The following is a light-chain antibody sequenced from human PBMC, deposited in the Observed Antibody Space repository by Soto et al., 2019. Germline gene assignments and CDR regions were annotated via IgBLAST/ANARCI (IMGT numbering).Light chain of an antibody. CDR3: AAWDDSLNASYV. V-gene: IGLV1-44*01. CDR2: SNN. Sequence: QSVLTQPPSASGTPGQRVTISCSGSSSNIGSNTVNWYQQLPGTAPKLLIYSNNQRPSGGPDRFSGSKSGTSASLAISGLQSEDEADYYCAAWDDSLNASYVFGTGTKATVL. J-gene: IGLJ1*01. CDR1: SSNIGSNT.